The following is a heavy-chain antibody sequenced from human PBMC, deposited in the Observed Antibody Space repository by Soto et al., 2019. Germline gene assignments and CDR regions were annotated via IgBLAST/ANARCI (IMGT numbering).Heavy chain of an antibody. J-gene: IGHJ4*02. V-gene: IGHV4-59*01. D-gene: IGHD4-17*01. CDR1: GGSMRNYY. Sequence: ETLPLTCTVSGGSMRNYYWSWIRQPPGKGLEWIGCVYYSGSTNYNPSLESRVTISVDTSKNQFSLKLGSVTAADTAVYYCTREQTSTVVTQWGQGTLVTVSS. CDR2: VYYSGST. CDR3: TREQTSTVVTQ.